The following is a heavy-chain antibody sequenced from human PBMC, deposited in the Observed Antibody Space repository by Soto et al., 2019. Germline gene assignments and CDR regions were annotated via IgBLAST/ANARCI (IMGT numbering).Heavy chain of an antibody. D-gene: IGHD6-13*01. CDR3: AKDLGSSSWYVGFFDY. CDR1: GFTFSSYG. CDR2: ISYDGSNK. Sequence: GGSLRLSCAASGFTFSSYGMHWVRQAPGKGLEWVAVISYDGSNKYYADSVKGRFTISRDNSKNTLYLQMNSLRAEDTAVYYCAKDLGSSSWYVGFFDYWGQGTLVTVSS. V-gene: IGHV3-30*18. J-gene: IGHJ4*02.